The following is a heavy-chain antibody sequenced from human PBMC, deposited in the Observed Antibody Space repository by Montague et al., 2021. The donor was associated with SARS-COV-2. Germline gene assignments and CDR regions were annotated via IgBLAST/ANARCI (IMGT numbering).Heavy chain of an antibody. D-gene: IGHD6-19*01. J-gene: IGHJ4*02. CDR3: VRSVGGRGTLYSSGWSKYPFDF. Sequence: SETLSLTCAVYGESFSEYIWNWIRQPPGKGLEWIGEINHRGLTKYNPSLNSRVTLSVDTPRNQFSLKLNSVAAADTAMYYCVRSVGGRGTLYSSGWSKYPFDFWGQGTLVTVSS. CDR1: GESFSEYI. V-gene: IGHV4-34*01. CDR2: INHRGLT.